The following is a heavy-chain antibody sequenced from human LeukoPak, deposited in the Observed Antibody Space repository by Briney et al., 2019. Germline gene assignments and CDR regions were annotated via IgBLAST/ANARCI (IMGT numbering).Heavy chain of an antibody. Sequence: SETLSLTCAVSGASISSSNWWSWVRQPPGKGLEWIGEVYRSGATNYNPSLQSRLTILVDKSKDQFSLKLNFVTAADTAVYYCAGRVTGYSSGYVYWGQGTLVTVSS. CDR2: VYRSGAT. D-gene: IGHD5-18*01. V-gene: IGHV4-4*02. CDR1: GASISSSNW. CDR3: AGRVTGYSSGYVY. J-gene: IGHJ4*02.